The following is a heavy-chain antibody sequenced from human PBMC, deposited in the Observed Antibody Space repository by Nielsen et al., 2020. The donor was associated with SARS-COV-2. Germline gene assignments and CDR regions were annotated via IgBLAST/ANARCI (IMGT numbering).Heavy chain of an antibody. V-gene: IGHV5-10-1*01. D-gene: IGHD2-21*02. CDR3: ARGDWVPRQYYYMDV. Sequence: GESLKISCKGSGYSFSNFWISWVRQMPGKGLEWVGRIDPDGSFTNYGPSFQGHVTISADKSNNTAYLQWNSLKASDSAMYYCARGDWVPRQYYYMDVWGKGTTVTVSS. CDR1: GYSFSNFW. J-gene: IGHJ6*04. CDR2: IDPDGSFT.